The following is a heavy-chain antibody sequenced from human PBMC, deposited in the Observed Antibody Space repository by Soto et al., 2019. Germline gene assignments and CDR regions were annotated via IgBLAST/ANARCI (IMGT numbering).Heavy chain of an antibody. CDR2: IWYDGINK. D-gene: IGHD2-15*01. V-gene: IGHV3-33*01. Sequence: QVQLVESGGGVVQPGRSLRLSCAASGFTFSNNGMHWVRQAPGKGLEWVAVIWYDGINKYYADSVKGRFIISRDNSKHTVYLQRNSLRAEDTAVHYCARDRVQMVDGLDVWGQGTTVTVSS. CDR3: ARDRVQMVDGLDV. CDR1: GFTFSNNG. J-gene: IGHJ6*02.